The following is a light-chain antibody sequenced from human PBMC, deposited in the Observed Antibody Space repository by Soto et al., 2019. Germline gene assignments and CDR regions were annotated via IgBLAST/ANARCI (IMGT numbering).Light chain of an antibody. CDR3: QQYDILPIT. J-gene: IGKJ5*01. CDR2: DAS. CDR1: QDINIH. V-gene: IGKV1-33*01. Sequence: EIEVTQNKNSLFASVGDRVTITCQATQDINIHLNWYQQKPGKAPNLLIYDASNLEIGVPSRFSGSGSGTHFTFTISSLQTEDIGTYYCQQYDILPITFGRGTRLEI.